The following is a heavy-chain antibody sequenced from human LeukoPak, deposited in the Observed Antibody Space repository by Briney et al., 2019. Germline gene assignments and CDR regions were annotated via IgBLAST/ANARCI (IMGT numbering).Heavy chain of an antibody. V-gene: IGHV3-21*01. D-gene: IGHD2-21*01. CDR1: GFTFSSYS. CDR2: ISSSSSYI. J-gene: IGHJ4*02. Sequence: GGSLRLSCAASGFTFSSYSMNWVRQAPGKGLEWVSSISSSSSYIYYADSVKGRFTTSRDNAKNSLYLQMNSLRVEDTAVYFCARDLTYCGGDCYPYYFDYWGQGTLVTVSS. CDR3: ARDLTYCGGDCYPYYFDY.